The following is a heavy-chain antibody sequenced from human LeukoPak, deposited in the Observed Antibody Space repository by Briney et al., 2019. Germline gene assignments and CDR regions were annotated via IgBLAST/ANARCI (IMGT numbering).Heavy chain of an antibody. CDR1: GFRLSSYG. Sequence: TGRSRRPSWPPSGFRLSSYGMHWVRQPPGKGLEWVAFISYDGSNKYYADSVKGRFTISRDNSKNTVYLQMNSLRGEDTAVYYCARDGTTYGIDVWGQGTTVTVSS. CDR3: ARDGTTYGIDV. D-gene: IGHD1-14*01. J-gene: IGHJ6*02. CDR2: ISYDGSNK. V-gene: IGHV3-30*03.